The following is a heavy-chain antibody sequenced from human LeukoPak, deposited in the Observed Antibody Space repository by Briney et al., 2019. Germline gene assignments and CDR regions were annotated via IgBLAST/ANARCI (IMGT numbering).Heavy chain of an antibody. CDR3: ARVGIADAFDI. CDR2: IYYSGST. J-gene: IGHJ3*02. Sequence: SETLSLTCTVSGGSISSYYWSWIRQPPGEGLEWIGYIYYSGSTNYNPSLKSRVTTSVDTSKNQFSLKLSSVTAADTAVYYCARVGIADAFDIWGQGTMVTVSS. V-gene: IGHV4-59*01. D-gene: IGHD6-13*01. CDR1: GGSISSYY.